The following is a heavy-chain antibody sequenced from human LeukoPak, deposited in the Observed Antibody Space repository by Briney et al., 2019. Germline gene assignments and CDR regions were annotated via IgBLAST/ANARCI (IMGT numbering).Heavy chain of an antibody. Sequence: GGSLRLSCADSGFTFSNYEMVWVRQAPGKGLEWVSYISSTGRTMYYADSVKGRFTISRDNAKKSLYLQMNSLRAEDTAVYYCAKDSRHPLWFGESLGAFDIWGQGTMVTVSS. CDR1: GFTFSNYE. CDR3: AKDSRHPLWFGESLGAFDI. CDR2: ISSTGRTM. V-gene: IGHV3-48*03. J-gene: IGHJ3*02. D-gene: IGHD3-10*01.